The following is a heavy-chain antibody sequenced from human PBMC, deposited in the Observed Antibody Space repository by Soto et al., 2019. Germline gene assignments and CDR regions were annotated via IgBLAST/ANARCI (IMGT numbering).Heavy chain of an antibody. D-gene: IGHD3-10*01. CDR1: GASISHADYY. V-gene: IGHV4-31*03. Sequence: QVQMQESGPGLVKPSQTLSLTCTVSGASISHADYYWTWIRQHPGKGLEWIGYIYYSGGTYYNPSLESRVAMSVDTSKNQFALKLNSVTAADTAVYYGARAMVRGVLGYWGQGILVTVSS. CDR2: IYYSGGT. CDR3: ARAMVRGVLGY. J-gene: IGHJ4*02.